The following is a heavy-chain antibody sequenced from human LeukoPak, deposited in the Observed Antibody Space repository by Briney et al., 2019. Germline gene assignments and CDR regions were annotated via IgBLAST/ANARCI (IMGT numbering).Heavy chain of an antibody. V-gene: IGHV4-39*01. CDR3: ASSYDFWSGTPTHTCPQFDP. Sequence: SETLSLTCTVSGGSISSSSYYWGWIRQPPGKGLEWIGCIYYSGSTYYNPSLKSRVTISVDTSKNQFSLRLSSVTAADSCVYYRASSYDFWSGTPTHTCPQFDPWGQGTLVTVSS. D-gene: IGHD3-3*01. CDR2: IYYSGST. J-gene: IGHJ5*02. CDR1: GGSISSSSYY.